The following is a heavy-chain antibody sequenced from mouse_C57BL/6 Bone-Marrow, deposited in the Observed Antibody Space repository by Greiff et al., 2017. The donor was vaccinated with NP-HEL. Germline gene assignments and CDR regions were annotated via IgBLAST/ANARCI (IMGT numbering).Heavy chain of an antibody. CDR3: ARDSTTAHYFDY. V-gene: IGHV5-4*01. CDR1: GFTFSSYA. J-gene: IGHJ2*01. D-gene: IGHD1-2*01. CDR2: ISDGGSYT. Sequence: EVQLQESGGGLVKPGGSLKLSCAASGFTFSSYAMSWVRQTPEKRLEWVATISDGGSYTYYPDNVKGRFTISRDNAKNNLYLQMSHLKSEDTAMYYCARDSTTAHYFDYWGQGTTLTVSS.